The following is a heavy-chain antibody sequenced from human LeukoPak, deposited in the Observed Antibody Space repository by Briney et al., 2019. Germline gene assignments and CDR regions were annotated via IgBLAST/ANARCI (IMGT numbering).Heavy chain of an antibody. J-gene: IGHJ4*02. CDR1: GFNFSIYG. CDR2: VRYDQSAT. CDR3: VKDQGECPGSRCYLRFLEY. V-gene: IGHV3-30*02. Sequence: QPGGSLRLSCAASGFNFSIYGMHWVRQAPGKGLEWVTFVRYDQSATVYADSVQGRFAISRDNSKNTVYLQTNSLRVEDTALYFCVKDQGECPGSRCYLRFLEYWGQGTLVIVSS. D-gene: IGHD3-3*01.